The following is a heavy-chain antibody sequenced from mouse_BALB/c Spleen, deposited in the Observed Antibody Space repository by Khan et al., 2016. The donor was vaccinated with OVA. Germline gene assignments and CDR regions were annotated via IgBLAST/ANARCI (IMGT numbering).Heavy chain of an antibody. CDR1: GYTFTNYG. V-gene: IGHV9-3-1*01. D-gene: IGHD2-1*01. Sequence: QIQLVQSGPELKKPGETVKISCKASGYTFTNYGMNWVKQAPGKGLKWMGWINTYTGEPTYADDFKGRFAFSLETSASTAYLQINNLKNEDTATYVCASSNGNYWFAYWGQGTLVTVSA. CDR3: ASSNGNYWFAY. J-gene: IGHJ3*01. CDR2: INTYTGEP.